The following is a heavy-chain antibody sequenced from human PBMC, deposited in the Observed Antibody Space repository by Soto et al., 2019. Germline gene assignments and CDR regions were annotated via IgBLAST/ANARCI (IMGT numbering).Heavy chain of an antibody. J-gene: IGHJ4*02. CDR3: AKPPDYNWNDY. CDR1: GFTFSTYT. D-gene: IGHD1-20*01. Sequence: EVQLLESGGGLGQPGRSLRLSCAASGFTFSTYTMSWVRQAPGKGLEWISAVSGSGGSTYYADSVKGRFTISRDNSKDTLYLQMNNLRAEDTAVYYCAKPPDYNWNDYWGQGTLVTVSS. V-gene: IGHV3-23*01. CDR2: VSGSGGST.